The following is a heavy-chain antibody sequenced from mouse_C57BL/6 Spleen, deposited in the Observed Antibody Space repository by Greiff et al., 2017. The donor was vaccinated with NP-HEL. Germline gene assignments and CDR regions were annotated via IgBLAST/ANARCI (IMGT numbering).Heavy chain of an antibody. CDR1: GYTFTDYY. J-gene: IGHJ2*01. CDR2: INPNNGGT. Sequence: EVQLQQSGPELVKPGASVKISCKASGYTFTDYYMNWVKQSHGKSLEWIGDINPNNGGTSYNQKFKGKATLTVDKSSSTAYMELRSLTSEDAAVYYCARDDGYSNIFDYWGQGTTLTVSS. CDR3: ARDDGYSNIFDY. V-gene: IGHV1-26*01. D-gene: IGHD2-3*01.